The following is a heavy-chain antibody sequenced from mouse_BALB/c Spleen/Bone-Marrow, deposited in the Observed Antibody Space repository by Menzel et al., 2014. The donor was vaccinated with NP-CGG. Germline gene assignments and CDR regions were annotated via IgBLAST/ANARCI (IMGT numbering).Heavy chain of an antibody. CDR1: GFNIKDTY. V-gene: IGHV14-3*02. CDR3: ARWEYYAMDY. Sequence: LVESGAELVKPGASVKLSCTASGFNIKDTYMHWVKQRPEQGLEWIGRIDPANGNTKYDPKFQGKATITADTSSNTAHLQLSSLTSEDTAVYYCARWEYYAMDYWGQGTSATVSS. J-gene: IGHJ4*01. D-gene: IGHD4-1*01. CDR2: IDPANGNT.